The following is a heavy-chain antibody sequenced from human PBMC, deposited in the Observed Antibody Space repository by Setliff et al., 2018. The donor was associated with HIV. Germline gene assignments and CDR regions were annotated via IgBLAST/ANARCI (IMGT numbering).Heavy chain of an antibody. CDR2: IYYSGRA. CDR3: ASLWGSSWDAYYYYGMDV. CDR1: GASIRNGFYY. J-gene: IGHJ6*02. D-gene: IGHD6-13*01. Sequence: SETLSLTCTASGASIRNGFYYWHWIRQPPGKGLEWIGSIYYSGRAHYKSSLKSRVTTSVDTSKNQFSLKLSSVTAADTAVYYCASLWGSSWDAYYYYGMDVWGQGTTVTVSS. V-gene: IGHV4-39*01.